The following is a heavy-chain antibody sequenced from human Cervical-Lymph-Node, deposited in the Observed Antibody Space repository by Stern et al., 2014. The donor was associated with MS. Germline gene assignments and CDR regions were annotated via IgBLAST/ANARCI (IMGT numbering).Heavy chain of an antibody. CDR2: ISHGGSDK. CDR1: GFTFNSFT. J-gene: IGHJ4*02. CDR3: ARDSPVFIWLIES. D-gene: IGHD3-10*01. Sequence: VQLVESGGGVVQPGTSLRLSCVASGFTFNSFTLHWVRQAPGKGPEWVAAISHGGSDKHYRNSIEGRFTISRDNSKNTLHLEMNNLRPEDTAVYYCARDSPVFIWLIESWGQGTLVTVSS. V-gene: IGHV3-30*03.